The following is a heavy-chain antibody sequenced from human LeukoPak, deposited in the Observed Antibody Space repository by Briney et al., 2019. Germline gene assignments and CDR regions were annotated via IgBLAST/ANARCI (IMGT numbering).Heavy chain of an antibody. V-gene: IGHV3-9*01. D-gene: IGHD3-22*01. J-gene: IGHJ4*02. Sequence: GGSLRLSCAASGFTFDDYAMHWVRQAPGKGLEWVSGISWNSGSIGYADSVKGRFTISRDNAKNSLYLQMNSLRAEDTAVYYCARGSHYYDSSGYDYWGQGTLVTVSS. CDR1: GFTFDDYA. CDR2: ISWNSGSI. CDR3: ARGSHYYDSSGYDY.